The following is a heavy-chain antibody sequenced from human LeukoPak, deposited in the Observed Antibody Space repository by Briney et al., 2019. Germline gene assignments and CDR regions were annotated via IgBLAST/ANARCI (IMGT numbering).Heavy chain of an antibody. J-gene: IGHJ6*02. CDR1: GFTFSSYG. D-gene: IGHD6-19*01. Sequence: PGGSLRLSCAASGFTFSSYGMHWVRQAPGKGLEWVAVISYDGSNKYYADSVKGRFTISRDNSKNTLYLQMNSLRAEDTAVYYCAREHFIEQWLVLGHHYYYGMDVWGQGTTVTVSS. CDR3: AREHFIEQWLVLGHHYYYGMDV. CDR2: ISYDGSNK. V-gene: IGHV3-30*19.